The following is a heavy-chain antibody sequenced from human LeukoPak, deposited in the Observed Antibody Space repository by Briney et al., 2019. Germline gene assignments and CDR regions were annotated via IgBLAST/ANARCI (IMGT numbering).Heavy chain of an antibody. CDR1: GFTFSSYA. Sequence: GRSLRLSCAASGFTFSSYALHWVRQAPGKGLEWVTVISYDGSNKYYADSVKGRFTISRDNAKKSLFLQMNSLRAEDTAVYYCAKDPRDYGGNSWYYYYYMDVWGKGTTVTVSS. V-gene: IGHV3-30*04. D-gene: IGHD4-23*01. CDR3: AKDPRDYGGNSWYYYYYMDV. CDR2: ISYDGSNK. J-gene: IGHJ6*03.